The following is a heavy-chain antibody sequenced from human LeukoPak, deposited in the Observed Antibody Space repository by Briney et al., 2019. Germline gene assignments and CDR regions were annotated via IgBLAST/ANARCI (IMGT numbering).Heavy chain of an antibody. CDR2: ISSSSSYI. V-gene: IGHV3-21*01. D-gene: IGHD3-3*01. J-gene: IGHJ6*03. Sequence: GGSLRLSCAASGFTFSSYSMNWVRQAPGKGLEWVSSISSSSSYIYYADSVKGRFTISRDNAKNSLYLQMNSLRAEDTAVYYCARNSKIFGVVEGTGYYMDVWGKGTTVTVSS. CDR3: ARNSKIFGVVEGTGYYMDV. CDR1: GFTFSSYS.